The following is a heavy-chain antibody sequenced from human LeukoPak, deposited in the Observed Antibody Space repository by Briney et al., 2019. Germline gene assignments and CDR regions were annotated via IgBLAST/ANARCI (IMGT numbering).Heavy chain of an antibody. CDR2: VYPGDSDT. D-gene: IGHD6-13*01. CDR3: ARHDSSSWYGD. CDR1: GYSFTSHW. Sequence: GESLKISCKGSGYSFTSHWIGWVRQMPGKGLEWMGIVYPGDSDTRYSPSFQGQVTISADKSISTAHLQWSSLKASDTAMYYCARHDSSSWYGDWGQGTLVTVSS. J-gene: IGHJ4*02. V-gene: IGHV5-51*01.